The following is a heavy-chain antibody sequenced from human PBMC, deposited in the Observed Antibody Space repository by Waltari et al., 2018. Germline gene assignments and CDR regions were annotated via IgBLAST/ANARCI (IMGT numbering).Heavy chain of an antibody. Sequence: QVQLVESGGGVVQPGRSLRLHCAYTGFPFSRSSLHWVRQAPGKGLEWVAVISYDGSNKYYADSVKGRFTISRDNSKNTLYLQMNSLRAEDTAVYYCARDKADNWNYCDYWGQGTLVTVSS. CDR2: ISYDGSNK. V-gene: IGHV3-30*01. CDR1: GFPFSRSS. D-gene: IGHD1-20*01. J-gene: IGHJ4*02. CDR3: ARDKADNWNYCDY.